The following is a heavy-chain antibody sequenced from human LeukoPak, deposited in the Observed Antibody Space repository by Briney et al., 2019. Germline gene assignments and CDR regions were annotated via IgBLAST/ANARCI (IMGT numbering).Heavy chain of an antibody. D-gene: IGHD1-26*01. CDR3: AKQAWVWSYESYYYGMDV. V-gene: IGHV3-23*01. CDR1: GFTFSSYA. Sequence: GGSLRLSCAASGFTFSSYAMSWVRQAPGKGLEWVSAISGSGGSTYYADSVKGRFTISRDNSKNTLYLQMNSLRAEDTAVYYCAKQAWVWSYESYYYGMDVWGQGTTVTVSS. J-gene: IGHJ6*02. CDR2: ISGSGGST.